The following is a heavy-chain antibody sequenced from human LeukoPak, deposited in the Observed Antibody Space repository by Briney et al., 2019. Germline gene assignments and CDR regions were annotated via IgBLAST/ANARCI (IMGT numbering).Heavy chain of an antibody. V-gene: IGHV1-18*01. J-gene: IGHJ6*02. Sequence: ASVKVSCKASGYTFTTYAISWVRQAPGQGLEWMGWISVYNGNTNYAQKFQGRVSMTRDTSTSTAYMELRSLSSDDTAVYYCARDLKGAITWTGLSAGMDVWGQGTTVTVSS. CDR1: GYTFTTYA. CDR2: ISVYNGNT. D-gene: IGHD1-1*01. CDR3: ARDLKGAITWTGLSAGMDV.